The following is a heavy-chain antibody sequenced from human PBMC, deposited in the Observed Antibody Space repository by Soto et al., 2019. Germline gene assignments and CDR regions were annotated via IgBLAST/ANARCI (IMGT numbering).Heavy chain of an antibody. CDR1: GGSISSSSYY. CDR3: ASNPSSIAVAGYYFAY. J-gene: IGHJ4*02. V-gene: IGHV4-39*01. Sequence: QLQLQESGPGLVKPSETLSLTCTVSGGSISSSSYYWGWIRQPPGKGLEWIGSIYYSGSTYYNPSLKSRVTISVDTSKNQFSLKLSSVTAADTAVYYCASNPSSIAVAGYYFAYWGQGTLVTVSS. CDR2: IYYSGST. D-gene: IGHD6-19*01.